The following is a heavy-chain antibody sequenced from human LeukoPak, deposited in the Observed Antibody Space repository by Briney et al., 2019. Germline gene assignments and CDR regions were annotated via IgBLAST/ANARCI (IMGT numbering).Heavy chain of an antibody. Sequence: SQTLSLTCAISGDSVSSNSAAWNWIRQSPSRGLEWLGRTYYRSKWFNDYAGSVKSRIIISPDTSKNQFSLQLNSVTPADTAVYYCARDRDGSGWYGTNYDSWGQGTLVTVSS. CDR2: TYYRSKWFN. V-gene: IGHV6-1*01. D-gene: IGHD6-19*01. CDR1: GDSVSSNSAA. CDR3: ARDRDGSGWYGTNYDS. J-gene: IGHJ4*02.